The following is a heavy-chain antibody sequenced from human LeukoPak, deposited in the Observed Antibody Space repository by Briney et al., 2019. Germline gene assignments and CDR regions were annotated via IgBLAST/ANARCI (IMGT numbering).Heavy chain of an antibody. Sequence: GASVKVSCKASGYTFTSYGISWVRQAPGQGLEWMGWISAYNGNTNYAQKLQGRVTMTTDTSTSTAYVELRSLRSDDTAVYYCARDSMATNYYDSSGYSYYFDYWGQGTLVTVSS. CDR3: ARDSMATNYYDSSGYSYYFDY. D-gene: IGHD3-22*01. CDR2: ISAYNGNT. CDR1: GYTFTSYG. J-gene: IGHJ4*02. V-gene: IGHV1-18*01.